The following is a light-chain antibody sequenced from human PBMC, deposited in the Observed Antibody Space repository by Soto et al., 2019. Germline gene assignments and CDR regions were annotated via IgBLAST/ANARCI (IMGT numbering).Light chain of an antibody. V-gene: IGKV3-11*01. J-gene: IGKJ5*01. CDR3: QQRSNWPL. CDR1: QSVSSY. Sequence: EIGLSQSAGTLSLSPGERATLSGRASQSVSSYLAWYQQKPGQAPRLLIYDASNRATGIPARFSGSGSGTDFTLTISSLEPEDFAVYYCQQRSNWPLFGQGTRLEIK. CDR2: DAS.